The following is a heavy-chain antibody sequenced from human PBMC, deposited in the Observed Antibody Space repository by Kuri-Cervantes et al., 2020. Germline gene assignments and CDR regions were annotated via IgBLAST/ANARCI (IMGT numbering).Heavy chain of an antibody. D-gene: IGHD4-17*01. CDR2: IKQDGSEK. J-gene: IGHJ4*02. CDR3: ARTYGDYVFFHFDY. V-gene: IGHV3-7*01. Sequence: GESLKISCAASEITFSRYAMHWVRQAPGKGLEWVANIKQDGSEKYYVDSVKGRFTISRDNAKNSLYLQMNSLRAEDTAVYYCARTYGDYVFFHFDYWGQGTLVTVSS. CDR1: EITFSRYA.